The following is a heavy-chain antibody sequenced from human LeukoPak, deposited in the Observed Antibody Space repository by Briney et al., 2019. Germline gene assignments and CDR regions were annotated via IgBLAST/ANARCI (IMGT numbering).Heavy chain of an antibody. CDR3: ARVIAVAGRIFDAFDI. Sequence: ASVKVSCKASGYTFTGYYMHWVRQAPGQGLEWMGWINPNSGGTNYAQKFQGRVTMTRDTSISTAYMELSRLRSDDTAVYYCARVIAVAGRIFDAFDIWGQGTVVTVSS. J-gene: IGHJ3*02. CDR1: GYTFTGYY. CDR2: INPNSGGT. V-gene: IGHV1-2*02. D-gene: IGHD6-19*01.